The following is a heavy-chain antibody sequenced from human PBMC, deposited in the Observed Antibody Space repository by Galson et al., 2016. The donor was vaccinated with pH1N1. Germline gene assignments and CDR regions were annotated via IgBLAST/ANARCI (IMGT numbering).Heavy chain of an antibody. J-gene: IGHJ1*01. D-gene: IGHD1-20*01. V-gene: IGHV1-3*01. CDR1: GYTFNRYA. CDR2: IIPGNGNT. CDR3: VRDSFPLNDILTSYLGHFVLH. Sequence: SVKVSCKASGYTFNRYALHWVRQAPGQRLEWMGWIIPGNGNTKFSQKFQDRVVFTRDTSATTVNMELRGLRSEDTAVYFCVRDSFPLNDILTSYLGHFVLHWGQGTLVTVSS.